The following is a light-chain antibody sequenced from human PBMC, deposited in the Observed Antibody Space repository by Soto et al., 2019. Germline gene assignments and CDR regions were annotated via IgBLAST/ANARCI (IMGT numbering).Light chain of an antibody. CDR1: SGHSTYA. V-gene: IGLV4-69*01. CDR2: VNGDGSH. Sequence: QPVLTQSPSASASLGASVKLTCTLSSGHSTYAITWHQQQPEKGPRYLMKVNGDGSHNKGDGIPDRFSGSSSGLERYLTISSLQSEDEADYYCQTWDTGIQVFGGGTKVTVL. J-gene: IGLJ2*01. CDR3: QTWDTGIQV.